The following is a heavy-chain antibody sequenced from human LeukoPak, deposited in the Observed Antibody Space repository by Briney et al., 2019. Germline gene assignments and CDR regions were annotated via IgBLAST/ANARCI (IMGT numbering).Heavy chain of an antibody. CDR1: GFTFGDYV. CDR3: AKMKYQWLVRIYFDY. Sequence: PGGSLRLSCTASGFTFGDYVMSWVRQAPGKGLEWVSSISGSGGSTYYEDSVKGRFTISRDNSKNTLYLQMNSLRAEDSAVYYCAKMKYQWLVRIYFDYWGQGTLVTVSS. V-gene: IGHV3-23*01. CDR2: ISGSGGST. J-gene: IGHJ4*02. D-gene: IGHD6-19*01.